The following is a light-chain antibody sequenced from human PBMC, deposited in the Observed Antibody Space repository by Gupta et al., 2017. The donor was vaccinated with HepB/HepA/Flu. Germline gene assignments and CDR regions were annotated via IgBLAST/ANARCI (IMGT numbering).Light chain of an antibody. J-gene: IGLJ3*02. CDR3: ATWDDSLNVCV. CDR1: SSNIGTNT. Sequence: QSVLTQPPSASGTPGQRVTISCSGSSSNIGTNTVSWYQQFPITAPRLLIHSNNERPSGVPERFSGSKSGASASLAISGLQSEDEADYYCATWDDSLNVCVFGGGTKLTVL. CDR2: SNN. V-gene: IGLV1-44*01.